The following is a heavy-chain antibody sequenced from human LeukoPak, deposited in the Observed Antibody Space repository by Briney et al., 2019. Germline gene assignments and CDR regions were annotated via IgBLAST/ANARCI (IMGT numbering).Heavy chain of an antibody. CDR2: IYYSGST. J-gene: IGHJ4*02. CDR1: GGSISSYY. D-gene: IGHD1-26*01. Sequence: SETLSLTCTVSGGSISSYYWSWIRQPPEKGLEWIGYIYYSGSTNYNPSLKSRDTISVDTSKNQFSLNLSSVTAADTAVYYCARQVVGAPFDNWGQGTLVTVSS. V-gene: IGHV4-59*08. CDR3: ARQVVGAPFDN.